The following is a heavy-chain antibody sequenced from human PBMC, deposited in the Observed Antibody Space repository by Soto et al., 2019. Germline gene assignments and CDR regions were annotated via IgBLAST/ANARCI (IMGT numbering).Heavy chain of an antibody. D-gene: IGHD1-26*01. CDR2: IYYSGST. Sequence: QLQLQESGPGLVKPSETLSLTCTVSGGSISSSSYYWGWIRQPPGKGLEWIGSIYYSGSTYYNPSLKSRVTISVDTSKNQFSLKLSSVTAADTAVYYCARPVGSSPGDWFDPWGQGTLVTVSS. J-gene: IGHJ5*02. CDR3: ARPVGSSPGDWFDP. CDR1: GGSISSSSYY. V-gene: IGHV4-39*01.